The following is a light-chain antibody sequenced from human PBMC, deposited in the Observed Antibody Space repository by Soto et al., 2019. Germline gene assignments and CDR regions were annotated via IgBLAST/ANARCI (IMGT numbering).Light chain of an antibody. Sequence: EIVMTQSPATLSVSPGERATLSCRASQSVGTYLAWYQQKPGQAPRILIYGASTRAAGISPRFSGGGSGTEFTLTISSLQAEDFSFYHCQQYNDWPRTFGQGTKVGIK. J-gene: IGKJ1*01. CDR3: QQYNDWPRT. CDR2: GAS. CDR1: QSVGTY. V-gene: IGKV3-15*01.